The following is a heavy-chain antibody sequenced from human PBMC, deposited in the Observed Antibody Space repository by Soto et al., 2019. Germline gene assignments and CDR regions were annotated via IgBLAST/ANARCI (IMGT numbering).Heavy chain of an antibody. CDR3: ARAVAVAGLDYFDY. Sequence: QVQLVQSGAEVKKPGSSVKVSCKASGGTFSSYAISWVRQAPGQGLEWMGGIIPIFGTANYAQKFQGRVTITADEPTSTAYRGLSSLRSEDRAVYYCARAVAVAGLDYFDYWGQGTLVTVSS. J-gene: IGHJ4*02. CDR2: IIPIFGTA. V-gene: IGHV1-69*12. CDR1: GGTFSSYA. D-gene: IGHD6-19*01.